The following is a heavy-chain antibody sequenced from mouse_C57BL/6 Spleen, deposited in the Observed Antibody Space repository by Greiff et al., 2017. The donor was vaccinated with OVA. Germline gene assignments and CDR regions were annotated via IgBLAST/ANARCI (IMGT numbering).Heavy chain of an antibody. CDR1: GFTFSSYS. D-gene: IGHD2-5*01. Sequence: EVHLVESGGGLVKPGGSLKLSCAASGFTFSSYSMSWVRQIPEKSLEWVATINYGGSDTYYLDYLKGRFIISRDNAKNNLYLQLSRLKSEDTAMYYCARGEEYSNYVDYWGQGTTLTVSS. CDR3: ARGEEYSNYVDY. CDR2: INYGGSDT. V-gene: IGHV5-4*01. J-gene: IGHJ2*01.